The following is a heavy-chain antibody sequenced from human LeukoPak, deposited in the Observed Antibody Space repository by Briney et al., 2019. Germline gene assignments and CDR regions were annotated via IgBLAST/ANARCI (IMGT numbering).Heavy chain of an antibody. CDR2: ISDSGRT. J-gene: IGHJ4*02. CDR3: AKGERLYSYGWAFFDY. CDR1: GGSISRYY. V-gene: IGHV4-59*01. Sequence: PSETLPLTCTVSGGSISRYYWSWIRQPPGKGLEWIGYISDSGRTNYNPSLKSRVTISADTSKNQFSLRLSSVTAADTAVYYCAKGERLYSYGWAFFDYWGQGTLVTVSS. D-gene: IGHD5-18*01.